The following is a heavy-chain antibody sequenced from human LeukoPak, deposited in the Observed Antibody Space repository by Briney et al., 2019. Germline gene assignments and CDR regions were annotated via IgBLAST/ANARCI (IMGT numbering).Heavy chain of an antibody. CDR1: GYTFTNYD. Sequence: ASVKVSCKASGYTFTNYDINWVRQATGQGLEWMGWMNPNSGTTGYAQKFQGRVTMTRNTSIRTAYMELRSLRSEDTAVYFCARDAPRWRNAFDFWGQGTMVTVSS. J-gene: IGHJ3*01. D-gene: IGHD4-23*01. CDR3: ARDAPRWRNAFDF. V-gene: IGHV1-8*01. CDR2: MNPNSGTT.